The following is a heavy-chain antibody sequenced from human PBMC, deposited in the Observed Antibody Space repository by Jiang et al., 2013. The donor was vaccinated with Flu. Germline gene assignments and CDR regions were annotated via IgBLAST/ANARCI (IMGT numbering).Heavy chain of an antibody. CDR2: IYYSGNT. CDR3: ALGGGTTGWFDP. CDR1: GGSISSYY. D-gene: IGHD1-1*01. J-gene: IGHJ5*02. Sequence: LLKPSETLSLTCTVSGGSISSYYWSWIRQPPGKGLEWIGNIYYSGNTNYNPSLKSRVTISVDTSKNQFSLKLSSVTAADTAVYYCALGGGTTGWFDPWGQGTLVTVSS. V-gene: IGHV4-59*01.